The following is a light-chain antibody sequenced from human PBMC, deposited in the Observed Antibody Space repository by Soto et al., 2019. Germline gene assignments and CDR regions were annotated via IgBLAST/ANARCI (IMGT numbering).Light chain of an antibody. V-gene: IGLV9-49*01. Sequence: QSVLTQPPSASASLGASVTLTCTLSSGYSNYKVDWYQQRPGKGPRFVMRVGTGGIVGSKGDGIPDRFSVLGSGLXRXLTIKNIQEEDESDYHCGADHGSGSNFVLVFGGX. CDR3: GADHGSGSNFVLV. CDR1: SGYSNYK. J-gene: IGLJ2*01. CDR2: VGTGGIVG.